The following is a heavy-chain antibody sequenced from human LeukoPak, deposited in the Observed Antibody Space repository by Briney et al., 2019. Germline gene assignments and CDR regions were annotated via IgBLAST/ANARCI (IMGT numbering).Heavy chain of an antibody. D-gene: IGHD6-19*01. CDR1: GFTFNSYA. CDR3: AKRSGYSSGWYDY. V-gene: IGHV3-23*01. J-gene: IGHJ4*02. CDR2: ISGSGGST. Sequence: PGGSLRLSCAASGFTFNSYAMSWVRQAPGKGLEWVSAISGSGGSTYYADSVKGRLTISSDNSKNTLYLQMNSLRVEDTAVYYCAKRSGYSSGWYDYWGQGTLVTVSS.